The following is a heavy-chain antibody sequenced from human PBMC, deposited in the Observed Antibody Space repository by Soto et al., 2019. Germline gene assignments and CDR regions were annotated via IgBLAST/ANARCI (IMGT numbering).Heavy chain of an antibody. D-gene: IGHD2-8*01. V-gene: IGHV1-69*06. CDR2: IIPIFGTA. J-gene: IGHJ5*02. CDR1: GVTFSSYA. Sequence: QVQLVQSGAEVKKPGSSVKVSCKASGVTFSSYAISWVRQAPGHGLEWMVGIIPIFGTANYAQKFQDRVTITADKSTSTAYMELSSLRSEDTAVYYCARKDCTNGVCPLEYNWFDPWGQGTLVTVSS. CDR3: ARKDCTNGVCPLEYNWFDP.